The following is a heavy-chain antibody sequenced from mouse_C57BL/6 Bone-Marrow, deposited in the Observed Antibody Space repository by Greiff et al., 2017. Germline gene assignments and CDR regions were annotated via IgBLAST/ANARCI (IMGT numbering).Heavy chain of an antibody. D-gene: IGHD1-1*01. CDR3: ARDYGSSYGYWYFDV. CDR1: GFSLTSYG. V-gene: IGHV2-6*01. J-gene: IGHJ1*03. Sequence: QVQLQQSGPGLVAPSQSLSITCTVSGFSLTSYGVDWVRQSPGKGLEWLGVIWGVGSTNYNSALKSRLSISKDNSKSQFFLKMNSLQTDDTAMYYWARDYGSSYGYWYFDVWGTGTTVTVSS. CDR2: IWGVGST.